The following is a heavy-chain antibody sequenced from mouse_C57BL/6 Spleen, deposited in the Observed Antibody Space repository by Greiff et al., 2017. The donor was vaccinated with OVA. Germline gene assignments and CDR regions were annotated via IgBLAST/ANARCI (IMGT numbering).Heavy chain of an antibody. CDR3: ARHGSWYFDV. V-gene: IGHV1-47*01. Sequence: QVQLKESGAELVQPGASVKMSCKASGYTFTTYPIEWMQQNHGKSLEWIGHFHPYNDDTKYNEKFKGKSTVTVEKSSSTVYLEISRLTSDDSAGYCCARHGSWYFDVWGTGTTVTVSS. CDR2: FHPYNDDT. CDR1: GYTFTTYP. D-gene: IGHD1-1*01. J-gene: IGHJ1*03.